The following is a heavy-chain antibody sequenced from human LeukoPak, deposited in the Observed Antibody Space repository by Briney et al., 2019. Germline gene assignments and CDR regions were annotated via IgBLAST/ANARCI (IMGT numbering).Heavy chain of an antibody. Sequence: ASVKVSCKASGYAFTSYAMNWVRQAPGQGLEWMGWINTNTGNPTYAQGFTERFVFSLDTSVSTAYLQISSLKAEDTAVYYCASSGDYDGMDVWGQGTTVTVSS. V-gene: IGHV7-4-1*02. CDR2: INTNTGNP. J-gene: IGHJ6*02. CDR1: GYAFTSYA. CDR3: ASSGDYDGMDV.